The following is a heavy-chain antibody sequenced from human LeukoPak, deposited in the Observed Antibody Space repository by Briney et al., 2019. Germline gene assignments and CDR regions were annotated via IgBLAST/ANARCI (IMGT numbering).Heavy chain of an antibody. CDR2: ISVSGTTI. J-gene: IGHJ4*02. CDR3: AKAIRWLPSDY. Sequence: GGSLRLSCAASGFTFSDREMNWVRQAPGKGLEWLSHISVSGTTIHYADSVKGRFTISRDNAKNSVYLQMTSLRAEDTALYYCAKAIRWLPSDYWGQGTLVTVSS. V-gene: IGHV3-48*03. D-gene: IGHD6-19*01. CDR1: GFTFSDRE.